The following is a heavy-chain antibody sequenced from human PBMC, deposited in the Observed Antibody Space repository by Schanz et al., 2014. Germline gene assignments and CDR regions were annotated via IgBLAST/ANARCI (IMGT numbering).Heavy chain of an antibody. J-gene: IGHJ4*02. Sequence: EVQLLESGGGLVQPGGSLRLSCAASGFTFRGYAMSWVRQAPGRGLEWVSVISGSGGTTYYADAVRGRFTTSRNNSKTTAYLQINSMRADDTAVDYCAAYAENTAMDTDYYDYWGQGTLVTVSS. D-gene: IGHD5-18*01. V-gene: IGHV3-23*01. CDR2: ISGSGGTT. CDR3: AAYAENTAMDTDYYDY. CDR1: GFTFRGYA.